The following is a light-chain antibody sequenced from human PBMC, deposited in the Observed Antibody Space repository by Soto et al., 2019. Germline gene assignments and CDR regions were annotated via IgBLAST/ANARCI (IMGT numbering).Light chain of an antibody. V-gene: IGKV3-15*01. CDR2: GAS. CDR3: QQYNGWPWT. Sequence: KGMKKSPATLSVSTGERATLSCRASQSVSSYLAWYQQKPGQAPRLLMYGASTRATDIPARFSGSGSGTEVTLTITGLQSEDFAVYYCQQYNGWPWTFGQGTKVDIK. J-gene: IGKJ1*01. CDR1: QSVSSY.